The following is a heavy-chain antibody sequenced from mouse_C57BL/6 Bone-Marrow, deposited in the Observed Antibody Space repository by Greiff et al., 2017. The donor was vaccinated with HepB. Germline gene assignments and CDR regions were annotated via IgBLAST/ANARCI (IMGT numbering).Heavy chain of an antibody. CDR2: IDPETGGT. J-gene: IGHJ4*01. V-gene: IGHV1-15*01. CDR1: GYTFTDYE. D-gene: IGHD1-1*01. CDR3: TRKDSATVVALEDYAMDY. Sequence: QVQLKQSGAELVRPGASVTLSCKASGYTFTDYEMHWVKQTPVHGLEWIGAIDPETGGTAYNQKFKGKAILTADKSSSTAYMELRSLTSEDSAVYYCTRKDSATVVALEDYAMDYWGQGTSVTVSS.